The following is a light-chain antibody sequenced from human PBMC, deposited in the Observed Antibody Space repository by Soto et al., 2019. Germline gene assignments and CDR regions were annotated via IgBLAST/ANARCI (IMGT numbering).Light chain of an antibody. CDR3: QQYGSSPRT. V-gene: IGKV3-20*01. CDR2: VAS. J-gene: IGKJ1*01. CDR1: QSVSSNY. Sequence: EIVLTQSPGTLSLSPGDRVTLSCRASQSVSSNYLAWYQQKPGQAPRLLIYVASIRATGIPDRFSGSGSGADFTLTIRRLEPEDFAVYYCQQYGSSPRTFGQGTKVEIK.